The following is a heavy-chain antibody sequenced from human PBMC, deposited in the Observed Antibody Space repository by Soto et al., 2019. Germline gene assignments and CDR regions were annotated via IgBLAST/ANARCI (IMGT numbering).Heavy chain of an antibody. D-gene: IGHD6-13*01. CDR3: AKGLINGRWYAAD. CDR2: ITDSGSGT. V-gene: IGHV3-23*01. CDR1: GFTFSSCV. Sequence: EVHLLESGGGLVQPGESLRLSCGASGFTFSSCVMSWVRQAPGKGLEWVSCITDSGSGTYYAYSVKGRFTISRDNYKNTMYLQMNNLRAEDTGVYYCAKGLINGRWYAADWGQGTLVTVSS. J-gene: IGHJ4*02.